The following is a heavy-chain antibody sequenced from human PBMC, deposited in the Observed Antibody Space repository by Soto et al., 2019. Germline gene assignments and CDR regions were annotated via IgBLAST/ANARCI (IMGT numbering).Heavy chain of an antibody. CDR3: ARDPIHSYRSATINWGGWFDP. J-gene: IGHJ5*02. D-gene: IGHD6-25*01. CDR1: GFTFSSYA. CDR2: ISYDGSNK. V-gene: IGHV3-30-3*01. Sequence: GGSLRLSCAASGFTFSSYAMHWVRQAPGKGLEWVAVISYDGSNKYYADSVKGRFTISRDNSKNTLYLQMNSLRAEDTAVYYCARDPIHSYRSATINWGGWFDPWGQGTLVTVSS.